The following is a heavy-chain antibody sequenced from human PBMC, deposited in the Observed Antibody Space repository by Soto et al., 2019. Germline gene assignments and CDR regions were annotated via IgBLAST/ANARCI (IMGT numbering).Heavy chain of an antibody. D-gene: IGHD4-17*01. CDR1: GYTFTGYY. J-gene: IGHJ6*02. CDR2: INPNSGGT. V-gene: IGHV1-2*02. Sequence: GATVKVSCKASGYTFTGYYIHWVRQAPGQGLEWMGWINPNSGGTNYAQTFQGRVTMTTDTSISTAYMELSRLTSDDTAVYYCGRDSGGDYVTDFYYYGMDVWGQGTTVTVSS. CDR3: GRDSGGDYVTDFYYYGMDV.